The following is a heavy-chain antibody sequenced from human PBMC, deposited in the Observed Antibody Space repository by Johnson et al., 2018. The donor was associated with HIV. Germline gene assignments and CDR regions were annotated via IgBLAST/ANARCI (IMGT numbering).Heavy chain of an antibody. D-gene: IGHD2-15*01. CDR2: ISYDGSNK. CDR1: GFTFSTYA. J-gene: IGHJ3*02. Sequence: QVQLLESGGGEVQPGRSLRLSCAASGFTFSTYAMHWVRQAPGKGLEWVAVISYDGSNKYYADSVKGRFTISRDNSKNTLYLQMNSLRAEDTAVYYCARGMVVAATQAFDIWGQGTMVTFSS. CDR3: ARGMVVAATQAFDI. V-gene: IGHV3-30-3*01.